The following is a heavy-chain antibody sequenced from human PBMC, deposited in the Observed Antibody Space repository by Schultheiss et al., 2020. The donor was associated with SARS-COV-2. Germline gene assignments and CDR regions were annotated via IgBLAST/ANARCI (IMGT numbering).Heavy chain of an antibody. V-gene: IGHV3-11*06. CDR1: GFTFSDYY. CDR3: ARDRKIASYYYDSSGYYWDAFDI. CDR2: ISSSSSYT. D-gene: IGHD3-22*01. J-gene: IGHJ3*02. Sequence: GGSLRLSCAASGFTFSDYYMSWIRQAPGKGLEWVSYISSSSSYTNYADSVKGRFTISRDNAKNSLYLQMNSLRAEDTAVYYCARDRKIASYYYDSSGYYWDAFDIWGQGTMVTVSS.